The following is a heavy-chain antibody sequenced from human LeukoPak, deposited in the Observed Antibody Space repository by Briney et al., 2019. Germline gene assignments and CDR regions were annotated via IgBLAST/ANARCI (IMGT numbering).Heavy chain of an antibody. CDR2: LNGDGGRT. CDR3: AKENWVYNWKYDSSGSGINY. V-gene: IGHV3-23*01. Sequence: PGGSLRLSCAASGFTFSSYGMHWVRQAPGKGLEWVSALNGDGGRTYYADSVKGRFTISRDNSKNTLYLQMSSLRAEDTAVYYCAKENWVYNWKYDSSGSGINYWGQGTLVTVSS. J-gene: IGHJ4*02. D-gene: IGHD3-22*01. CDR1: GFTFSSYG.